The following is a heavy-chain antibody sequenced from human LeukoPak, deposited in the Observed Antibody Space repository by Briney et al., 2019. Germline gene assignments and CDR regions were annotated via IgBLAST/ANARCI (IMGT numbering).Heavy chain of an antibody. CDR1: GGSISSYY. CDR3: ARVRRWLQFQFDY. J-gene: IGHJ4*02. CDR2: IYYSGST. Sequence: SETLSLTCTVSGGSISSYYWSWIRQPPGKGLEWIGYIYYSGSTNYNPSLKSRVTISVDTSKNQFSLKLSSVTAADTAVYYCARVRRWLQFQFDYWGQGTLVTVSS. V-gene: IGHV4-59*01. D-gene: IGHD5-24*01.